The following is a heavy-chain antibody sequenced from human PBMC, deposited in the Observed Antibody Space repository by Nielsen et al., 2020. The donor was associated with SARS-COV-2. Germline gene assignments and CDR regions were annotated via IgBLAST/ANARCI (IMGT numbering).Heavy chain of an antibody. CDR2: INPNGAST. V-gene: IGHV1-46*01. Sequence: WVRQAPGQGPEWMGMINPNGASTTYARKFQGRVTMTSDTSTRTLYMDLKSLTSEDTAMYYCASGDCSSLTCPLDNWGQGTQVTVSS. D-gene: IGHD2-2*01. CDR3: ASGDCSSLTCPLDN. J-gene: IGHJ4*02.